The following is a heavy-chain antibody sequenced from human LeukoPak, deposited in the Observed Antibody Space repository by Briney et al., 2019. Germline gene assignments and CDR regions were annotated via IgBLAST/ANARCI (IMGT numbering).Heavy chain of an antibody. J-gene: IGHJ5*02. CDR2: IIPIFGTA. D-gene: IGHD6-13*01. V-gene: IGHV1-69*05. CDR3: ARDRLWGIAAAGRLWFDP. CDR1: GGTFSSYA. Sequence: SVKVSCKASGGTFSSYAISWVRQAPGQGLEWMGGIIPIFGTANYAQKFQGRVTITTDESTSTAYMELSRLRSDDTAVYYCARDRLWGIAAAGRLWFDPWGQGTLVTVSS.